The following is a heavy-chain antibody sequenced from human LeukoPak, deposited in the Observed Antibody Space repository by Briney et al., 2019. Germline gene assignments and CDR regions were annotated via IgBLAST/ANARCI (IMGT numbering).Heavy chain of an antibody. V-gene: IGHV3-30*18. CDR3: AKNQRFGERLFDY. D-gene: IGHD3-10*01. CDR1: GFTFSSYG. Sequence: AGGSLRLSCAASGFTFSSYGMPWVRQAPGKGLEWVAVISYDGSNKYYADSVKGRFTISRDNSKNTLYLQINSLRAEDTAVYYCAKNQRFGERLFDYWGQGTLVTVSS. J-gene: IGHJ4*02. CDR2: ISYDGSNK.